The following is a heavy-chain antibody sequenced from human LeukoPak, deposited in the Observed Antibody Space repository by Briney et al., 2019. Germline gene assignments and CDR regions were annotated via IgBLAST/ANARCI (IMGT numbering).Heavy chain of an antibody. Sequence: GGSLRLSCAASGFTFDDYAMHWVRQAPGKGLEWVSGISWNSGSIGYADSVKGRFTISRDNAKNSLYLQMNSLRAEDTAVYYCASQEYSGSYYGASDIWGQGTMVTVSS. V-gene: IGHV3-9*01. D-gene: IGHD1-26*01. CDR3: ASQEYSGSYYGASDI. CDR1: GFTFDDYA. CDR2: ISWNSGSI. J-gene: IGHJ3*02.